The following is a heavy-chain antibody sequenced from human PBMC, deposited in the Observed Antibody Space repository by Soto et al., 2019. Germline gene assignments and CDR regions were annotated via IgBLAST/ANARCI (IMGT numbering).Heavy chain of an antibody. CDR1: GYTFTAYY. CDR3: ARGGYTYGYGLDY. Sequence: QVQLVQSGAEVKKLGASVKVSCKASGYTFTAYYIHWVRQAPGQGLEWVGWINPNSGDTNYAQRFQGWITRTGDTTARTAYMDLTRLRSDDTAVYYCARGGYTYGYGLDYWGQGTLVTVSS. V-gene: IGHV1-2*04. J-gene: IGHJ4*02. D-gene: IGHD5-18*01. CDR2: INPNSGDT.